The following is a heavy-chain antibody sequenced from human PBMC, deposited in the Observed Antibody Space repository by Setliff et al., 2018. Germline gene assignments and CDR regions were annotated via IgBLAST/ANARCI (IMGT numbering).Heavy chain of an antibody. CDR1: GVSISSYY. D-gene: IGHD1-26*01. CDR3: ARDNTMVGATDY. Sequence: SETLSLTCNVSGVSISSYYWSWIQQPPGKGLESIGYIQKSGSTNYNPSLKSRVTISVDTSKNQFSLRLRSVTAADTAVYFCARDNTMVGATDYWGLGTLVTVSS. J-gene: IGHJ4*02. V-gene: IGHV4-4*08. CDR2: IQKSGST.